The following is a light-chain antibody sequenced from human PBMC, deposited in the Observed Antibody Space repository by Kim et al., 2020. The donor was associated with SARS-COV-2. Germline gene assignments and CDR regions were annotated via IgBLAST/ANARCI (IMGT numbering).Light chain of an antibody. CDR2: DND. J-gene: IGLJ2*01. CDR3: ATWDSSLSAGV. Sequence: GQRVTMPCSGSSSNIGNNYVSWYQHLPGTAPKLLIYDNDERVSGIPDRFSGSKSGTSATLAITGLQTGDEADYYCATWDSSLSAGVFGGGTKLTVL. CDR1: SSNIGNNY. V-gene: IGLV1-51*01.